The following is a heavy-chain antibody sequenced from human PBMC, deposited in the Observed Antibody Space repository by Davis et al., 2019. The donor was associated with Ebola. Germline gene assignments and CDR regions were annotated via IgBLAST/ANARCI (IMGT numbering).Heavy chain of an antibody. CDR1: GFTVSSYH. D-gene: IGHD6-19*01. CDR3: ATTQWLREFDN. V-gene: IGHV3-53*05. CDR2: IYDHST. J-gene: IGHJ4*02. Sequence: GESLKISCAASGFTVSSYHMSWVRQAPGKGLEWVSVIYDHSTAYADSVRGRFIISRDKSNNTLYLEMSSLRVDDTAVYYCATTQWLREFDNWGQGTLVTVSS.